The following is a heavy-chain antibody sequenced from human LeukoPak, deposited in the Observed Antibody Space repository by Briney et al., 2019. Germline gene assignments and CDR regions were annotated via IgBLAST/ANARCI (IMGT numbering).Heavy chain of an antibody. V-gene: IGHV4-59*01. CDR3: ASSSSWGAYYYYGMDV. Sequence: SETLSLTCTVSGGSISSYYWSWIRQPPGKGLEWRGYIYYSGSTNYNPPLKSRVPISVDTSKNQFSLKLSSVTAADTAVYYCASSSSWGAYYYYGMDVWGQGTTVTVTS. CDR2: IYYSGST. D-gene: IGHD6-13*01. J-gene: IGHJ6*02. CDR1: GGSISSYY.